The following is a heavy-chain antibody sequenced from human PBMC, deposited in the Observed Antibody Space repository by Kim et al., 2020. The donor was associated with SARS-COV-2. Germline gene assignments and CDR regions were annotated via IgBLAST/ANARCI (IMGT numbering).Heavy chain of an antibody. CDR2: IGGSGAET. V-gene: IGHV3-23*01. CDR1: GFTFNRFV. D-gene: IGHD2-8*01. J-gene: IGHJ4*02. Sequence: GGSLRLSCAASGFTFNRFVMNWVRQAPGKGLEWVSTIGGSGAETYYADSVKGRFTISRDNSRDTLYLQMNGLRSDDTAVYYCAKRMGQGYCTTIGCESTLDYWGQGTLVTVSS. CDR3: AKRMGQGYCTTIGCESTLDY.